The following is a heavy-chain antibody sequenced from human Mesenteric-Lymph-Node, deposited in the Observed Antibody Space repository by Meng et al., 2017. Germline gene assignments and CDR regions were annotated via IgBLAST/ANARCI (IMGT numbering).Heavy chain of an antibody. CDR3: AKSLYSVSQTPLDS. V-gene: IGHV3-23*01. Sequence: EVQVFESGGGLVQHGGSLRLSCAASAFTFSTFDMSWVRQAPGKGLEWVSTITGGGRNTYYADSVKGRFTISRDNSKNTLYLQMNSLGAEDTAVYYCAKSLYSVSQTPLDSWGQGTLVTVSS. CDR1: AFTFSTFD. CDR2: ITGGGRNT. J-gene: IGHJ4*02. D-gene: IGHD5/OR15-5a*01.